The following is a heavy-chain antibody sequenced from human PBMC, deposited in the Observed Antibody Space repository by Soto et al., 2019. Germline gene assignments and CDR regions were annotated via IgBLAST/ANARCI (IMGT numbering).Heavy chain of an antibody. J-gene: IGHJ6*02. CDR1: GFTFSSYG. CDR2: ISYDGSNK. Sequence: SLRLSCAASGFTFSSYGMHWVRQAPDKGLEWVAVISYDGSNKYYADSVKGRFTISRDNSKNTLYLQMNSLRAEDTAVYYCAKGGGPYCSSTSCSGGMDVWAKGPRSPSP. V-gene: IGHV3-30*18. D-gene: IGHD2-2*01. CDR3: AKGGGPYCSSTSCSGGMDV.